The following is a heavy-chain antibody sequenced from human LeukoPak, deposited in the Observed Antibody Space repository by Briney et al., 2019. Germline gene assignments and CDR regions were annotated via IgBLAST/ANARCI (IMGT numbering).Heavy chain of an antibody. D-gene: IGHD2-15*01. CDR2: IKEDGSEE. J-gene: IGHJ4*02. CDR1: GFTFRHYW. Sequence: GGSLRLSCAASGFTFRHYWMSWVRQAPGKGLEWVAVIKEDGSEEYYVDSVKGRFTISRDNAKNTLYLQMNSLGAEDTAVYYCARPGHIYCSGGSCYGTYWDYWGQGTLVTVSS. CDR3: ARPGHIYCSGGSCYGTYWDY. V-gene: IGHV3-7*01.